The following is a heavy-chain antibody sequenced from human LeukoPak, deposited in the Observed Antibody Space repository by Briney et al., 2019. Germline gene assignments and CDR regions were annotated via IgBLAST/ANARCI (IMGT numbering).Heavy chain of an antibody. V-gene: IGHV1-24*01. J-gene: IGHJ4*02. CDR3: ATYDYSKFHFDY. CDR2: FDPEDGET. D-gene: IGHD4-11*01. Sequence: ASVKVFCKVSGYTLTELSMHWVRQAPGKGLEWMGGFDPEDGETIYAQKFQGRVTMTEDTSTDTAYMELSSLRSEDTAVYYCATYDYSKFHFDYWGQGTLVTVSS. CDR1: GYTLTELS.